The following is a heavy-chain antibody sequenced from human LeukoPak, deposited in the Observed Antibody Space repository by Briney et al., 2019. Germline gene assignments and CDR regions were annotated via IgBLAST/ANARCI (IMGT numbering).Heavy chain of an antibody. Sequence: ASVKVSCKASGYTFTSYGISWVRQAPGQGLEWMGWISAYNGNTNYAQKLQGRVTMTTDTSTSTAYMELRSLRSDDTAVYYCARTTVYYYDSSGYYSYWGQGTLVTVSS. CDR3: ARTTVYYYDSSGYYSY. V-gene: IGHV1-18*01. D-gene: IGHD3-22*01. CDR1: GYTFTSYG. CDR2: ISAYNGNT. J-gene: IGHJ4*02.